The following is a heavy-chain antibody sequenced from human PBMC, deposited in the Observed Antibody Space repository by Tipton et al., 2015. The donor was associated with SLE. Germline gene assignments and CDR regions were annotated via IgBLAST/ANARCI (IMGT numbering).Heavy chain of an antibody. CDR3: ARTAVLAAIMMDV. CDR2: IYSGGST. D-gene: IGHD2-2*01. V-gene: IGHV4-59*11. Sequence: TLSLTCAVSGGSISSHYWSWIRQSPGTGLEWIGYIYSGGSTNYNPSLKSRVTISVDTSKNQFSLNLNSVTAADTAVYYCARTAVLAAIMMDVWGQGTTVTVSS. J-gene: IGHJ6*02. CDR1: GGSISSHY.